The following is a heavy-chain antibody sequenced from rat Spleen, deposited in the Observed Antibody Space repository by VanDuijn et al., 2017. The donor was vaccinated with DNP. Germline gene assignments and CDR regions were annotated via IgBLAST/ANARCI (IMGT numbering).Heavy chain of an antibody. CDR2: ISSDGSRT. CDR3: ATSPYYYSSYSGPFAY. Sequence: EVQLVESGGGLVQPGRSLKLSCAASGFTFSDYAMAWVRQAPKKGLEWVATISSDGSRTYYRASVKGRFTISRDNAKNTLYLQMNSLRSEDMATYYCATSPYYYSSYSGPFAYWGQGTLVTVSS. CDR1: GFTFSDYA. D-gene: IGHD1-2*01. V-gene: IGHV5-17*01. J-gene: IGHJ3*01.